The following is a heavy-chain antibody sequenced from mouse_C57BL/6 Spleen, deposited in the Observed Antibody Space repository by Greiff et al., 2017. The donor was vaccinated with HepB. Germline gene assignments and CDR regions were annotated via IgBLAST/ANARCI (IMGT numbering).Heavy chain of an antibody. V-gene: IGHV1-53*01. J-gene: IGHJ4*01. CDR1: GYTFTSYW. CDR3: ARSGYSSYAMDY. Sequence: QVQLQQPGTELVKPGASVKLSCTASGYTFTSYWMHWVKQRPGQGLEWIGNINPSNGGTNYNEKFKSKATLTVDKSSSTAYMQRSSLTSEDSAVYYCARSGYSSYAMDYWGQGTSVTVSS. CDR2: INPSNGGT. D-gene: IGHD2-12*01.